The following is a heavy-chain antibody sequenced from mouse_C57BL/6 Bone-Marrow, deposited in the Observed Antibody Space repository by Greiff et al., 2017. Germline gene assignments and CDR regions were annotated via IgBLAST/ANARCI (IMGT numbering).Heavy chain of an antibody. V-gene: IGHV1-69*01. CDR3: AIRSMDY. J-gene: IGHJ4*01. CDR1: GYTFTSYW. Sequence: QVQLQQPGAELVMPGASVKLSCKASGYTFTSYWMHWVKQRPGQGLEWIGEIDPSDSSTNYNQKFKGKSTLTVDKSSSTAYMQLSSLKSEETAVYYCAIRSMDYWGQGTSVTVSS. D-gene: IGHD2-12*01. CDR2: IDPSDSST.